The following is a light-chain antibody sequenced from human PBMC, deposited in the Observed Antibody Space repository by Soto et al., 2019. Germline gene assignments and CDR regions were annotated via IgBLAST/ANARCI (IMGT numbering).Light chain of an antibody. CDR3: QHYGGSPQT. CDR2: GTS. V-gene: IGKV3-20*01. Sequence: EIVLTQSPGTLSLSPGERATLSCRASQSVSSSYLAWFQQKPGQAPRLLMYGTSSRATGIPDRFSGSGSGTDFTLTISILEPEDFAVYYCQHYGGSPQTFGQGTKVEIK. J-gene: IGKJ1*01. CDR1: QSVSSSY.